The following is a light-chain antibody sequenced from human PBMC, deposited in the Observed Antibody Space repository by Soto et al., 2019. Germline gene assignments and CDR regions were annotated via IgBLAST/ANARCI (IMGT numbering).Light chain of an antibody. CDR2: GAS. Sequence: EIVLTQSPGTLSLSPGERATLSCRASQSVSSSYLAWYQQKPGQAPRLLIYGASSMATGIPDRFSGSGSGTDFALTITRLEPEYFAVYYCQQYGSSPSFTFGQGTRLEIK. CDR3: QQYGSSPSFT. V-gene: IGKV3-20*01. J-gene: IGKJ5*01. CDR1: QSVSSSY.